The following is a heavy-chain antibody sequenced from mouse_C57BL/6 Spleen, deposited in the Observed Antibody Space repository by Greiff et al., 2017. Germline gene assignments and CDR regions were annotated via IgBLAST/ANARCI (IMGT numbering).Heavy chain of an antibody. CDR3: ARHSSVSWCAY. Sequence: VQLQQSGPELVKPGASVKISCTASGYSFTSYYIHWVKQRPGQGLEWIGWIDPGSGNTKYNEKFKGKATLSADTSSSTAYMQLSSLTSVDSAVYYCARHSSVSWCAYGSQGTLGTVSA. CDR2: IDPGSGNT. V-gene: IGHV1-66*01. J-gene: IGHJ3*01. D-gene: IGHD3-2*02. CDR1: GYSFTSYY.